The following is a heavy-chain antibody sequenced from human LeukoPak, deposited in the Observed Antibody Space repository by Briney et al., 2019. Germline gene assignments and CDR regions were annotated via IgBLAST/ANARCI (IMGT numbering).Heavy chain of an antibody. V-gene: IGHV3-33*01. Sequence: GGSLRLSCAASGYIFSYHAVHWVRQAPGKGLEWVAQVWSGGNYKYYGDSVWGRFFISRDDSKNTAYLQMNSGRVEDTAVYYCAREAKDIAPYGLDYWGQGPLLTV. J-gene: IGHJ4*02. CDR3: AREAKDIAPYGLDY. CDR1: GYIFSYHA. CDR2: VWSGGNYK. D-gene: IGHD2-2*03.